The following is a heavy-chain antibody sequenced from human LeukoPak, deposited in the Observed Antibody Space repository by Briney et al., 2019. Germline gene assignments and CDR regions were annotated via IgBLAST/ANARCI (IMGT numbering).Heavy chain of an antibody. CDR2: IYYSGST. CDR1: GGSIISYY. J-gene: IGHJ4*02. CDR3: TAYEILTGYDSFDY. Sequence: SETLSLTCSVSGGSIISYYWSWIRQPPGKGLEWIGDIYYSGSTNYNPSLKSLVTISVDTSKNQFSLKLRSVTAAVSFFKQKTAYEILTGYDSFDYWGQGTLVTVSS. D-gene: IGHD3-9*01. V-gene: IGHV4-59*08.